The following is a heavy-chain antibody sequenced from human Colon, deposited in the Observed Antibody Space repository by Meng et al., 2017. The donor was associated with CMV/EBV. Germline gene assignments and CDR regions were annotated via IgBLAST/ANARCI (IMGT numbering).Heavy chain of an antibody. Sequence: GQAGLSGAEVKIPGASVKVSCKGSGYTFTDYYIHWVRQAPGQGLEWMGLINSNTGATKYAQKFQNRITMTRDTSINTVYMQLSGLRSDDTAVYYCERVGGWIGSSSIFGWFDPWGQGTLVTASS. CDR3: ERVGGWIGSSSIFGWFDP. D-gene: IGHD6-6*01. V-gene: IGHV1-2*02. J-gene: IGHJ5*02. CDR2: INSNTGAT. CDR1: GYTFTDYY.